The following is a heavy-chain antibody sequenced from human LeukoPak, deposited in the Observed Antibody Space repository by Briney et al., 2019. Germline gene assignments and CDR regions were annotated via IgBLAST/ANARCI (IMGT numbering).Heavy chain of an antibody. CDR1: GCSISSSSYY. V-gene: IGHV4-39*02. D-gene: IGHD5/OR15-5a*01. CDR2: IYYSGST. Sequence: SETLSLTCTVSGCSISSSSYYWGWIRQPPGKGLEWIGSIYYSGSTYYNPSLKSRVTISVDTSKNHFSLKLSSVTAADTAVYYCAGSLYDHYWYFDLWGRGTLVTVSS. CDR3: AGSLYDHYWYFDL. J-gene: IGHJ2*01.